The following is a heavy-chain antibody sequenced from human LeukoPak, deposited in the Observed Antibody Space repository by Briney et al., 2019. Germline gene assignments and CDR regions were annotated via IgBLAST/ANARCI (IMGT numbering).Heavy chain of an antibody. V-gene: IGHV4-39*01. Sequence: SETLSLTCTVSGGSIRSSSYYWGWIRLPPGKGLEWIGSIYYGGSTYYSPSLKSRVTISVDTSKNQFSLKLSSVTAADTAVYYCARQPGAVTDAFDIWGQGTVVTVSS. J-gene: IGHJ3*02. CDR2: IYYGGST. D-gene: IGHD4/OR15-4a*01. CDR1: GGSIRSSSYY. CDR3: ARQPGAVTDAFDI.